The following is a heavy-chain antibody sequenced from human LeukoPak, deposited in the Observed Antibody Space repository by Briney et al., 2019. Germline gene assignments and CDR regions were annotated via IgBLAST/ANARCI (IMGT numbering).Heavy chain of an antibody. CDR3: ARDHSGYLAPPYFDY. V-gene: IGHV1-2*02. CDR1: GYTFTGYY. CDR2: INPNSGGT. J-gene: IGHJ4*02. D-gene: IGHD3-22*01. Sequence: ASVKVSCKASGYTFTGYYMHWVRQAPGQGLEWMGWINPNSGGTNYAQKFQGRVTMTRDTSISTAYMELSSLRSEDTAVYYCARDHSGYLAPPYFDYWGQGTLVTVSS.